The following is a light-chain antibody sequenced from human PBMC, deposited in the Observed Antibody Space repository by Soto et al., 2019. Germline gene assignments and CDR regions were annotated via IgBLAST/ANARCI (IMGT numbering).Light chain of an antibody. J-gene: IGLJ2*01. V-gene: IGLV2-23*01. Sequence: GSSSQWIPNSYTEPRSDVGRFNLVSWYQQHPGTAPNLMIYEGNKRPSGVSNRFSASKSGNTASLTISGVQDEDEGEDDCCEDAGFRTLVF. CDR2: EGN. CDR3: CEDAGFRTLV. CDR1: RSDVGRFNL.